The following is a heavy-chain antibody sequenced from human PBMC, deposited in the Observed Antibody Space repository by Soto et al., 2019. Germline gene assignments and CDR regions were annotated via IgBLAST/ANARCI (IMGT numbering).Heavy chain of an antibody. CDR3: ASTLGDLYAFDI. D-gene: IGHD2-21*02. J-gene: IGHJ3*02. Sequence: GGSLRLSCAASGFTFSSYWMHWVRQAPGKGLVWVSRIDSDGSSTSYADSVKGRFTISRDNAKNTLYLQMNSLRAEDTAVYYCASTLGDLYAFDIWGQGTMVTVSS. CDR1: GFTFSSYW. CDR2: IDSDGSST. V-gene: IGHV3-74*01.